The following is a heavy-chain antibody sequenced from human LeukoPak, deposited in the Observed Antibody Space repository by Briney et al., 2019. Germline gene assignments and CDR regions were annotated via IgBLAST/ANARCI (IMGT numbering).Heavy chain of an antibody. CDR3: ARRGIATRGGYYLDY. Sequence: SETLSLTCTVSGGSINSSSYYWGWVRQPPGKGLEWIGSIYYSGSTYYNPSLKSRVTISVDASKNQFSLKLSSVTAADTAVYYCARRGIATRGGYYLDYWGQGTLVTVSS. J-gene: IGHJ4*02. V-gene: IGHV4-39*07. CDR1: GGSINSSSYY. CDR2: IYYSGST. D-gene: IGHD6-13*01.